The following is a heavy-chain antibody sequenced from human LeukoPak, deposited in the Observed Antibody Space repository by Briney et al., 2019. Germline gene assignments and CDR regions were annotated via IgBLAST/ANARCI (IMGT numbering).Heavy chain of an antibody. V-gene: IGHV3-53*01. CDR2: IYSDGRI. CDR3: ARESGYSYGLAGFFDY. Sequence: GGSLRLSCAASGFTVSSNYMSRVRQAPGKGLEWVSVIYSDGRIHSADSVKGRFTISRDDSKNTLSLQMNSLRAEDTAVYYCARESGYSYGLAGFFDYWGQGTLVTVSS. CDR1: GFTVSSNY. D-gene: IGHD5-18*01. J-gene: IGHJ4*02.